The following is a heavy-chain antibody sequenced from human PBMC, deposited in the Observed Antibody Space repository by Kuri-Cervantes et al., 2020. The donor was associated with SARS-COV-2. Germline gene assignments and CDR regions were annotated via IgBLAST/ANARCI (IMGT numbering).Heavy chain of an antibody. Sequence: ASVKVSCKASGYTFTSYGISWVRQAPGQGLEWMGWISAYNGDTNYAQNVQGRVTMTTDTSTNTAYMELRSLRSDDTAVYYCARERTGDGDWGYYFDYWGQGTLVTVSS. CDR3: ARERTGDGDWGYYFDY. CDR2: ISAYNGDT. CDR1: GYTFTSYG. J-gene: IGHJ4*02. V-gene: IGHV1-18*01. D-gene: IGHD7-27*01.